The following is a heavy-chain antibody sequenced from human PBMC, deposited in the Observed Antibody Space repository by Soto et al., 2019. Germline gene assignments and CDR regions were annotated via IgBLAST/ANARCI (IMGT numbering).Heavy chain of an antibody. J-gene: IGHJ6*02. CDR1: GDSVSSNSAA. D-gene: IGHD1-7*01. CDR3: ARVGGITGTTSLFVDV. Sequence: QTLSLTCAISGDSVSSNSAAWNWIRQSLSRGLEWLGRTYYRSKWYNDYAVSVKSRITINPDTSKNQFSLQLNSVTPEDTAVYYCARVGGITGTTSLFVDVWGQGTTVTVSS. CDR2: TYYRSKWYN. V-gene: IGHV6-1*01.